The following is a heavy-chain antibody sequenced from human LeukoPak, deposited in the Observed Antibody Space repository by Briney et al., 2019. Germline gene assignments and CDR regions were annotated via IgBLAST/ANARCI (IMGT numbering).Heavy chain of an antibody. J-gene: IGHJ4*02. CDR3: ATRGDFWSGYTHFDY. CDR2: IYHSGST. D-gene: IGHD3-3*01. V-gene: IGHV4-38-2*01. CDR1: GYSISSGYY. Sequence: SSETLSLTCAVSGYSISSGYYWGWIRPPPGKGLEWIGIIYHSGSTYYNPSLKSPVTISVDTSKNQISLKMSSVTAADTSVYYCATRGDFWSGYTHFDYWGQGTLVTVSS.